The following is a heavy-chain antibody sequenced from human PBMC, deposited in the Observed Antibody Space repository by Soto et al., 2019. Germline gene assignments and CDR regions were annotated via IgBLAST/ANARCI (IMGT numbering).Heavy chain of an antibody. D-gene: IGHD3-10*01. CDR1: GFAFSNTW. CDR3: TTDQGNHYGFYSFDY. J-gene: IGHJ4*02. V-gene: IGHV3-15*01. Sequence: EVQLVESGGGFVKPGGSLRLSCAASGFAFSNTWMDWVRQAPGKGLEWVGRIKSNIDGGTTEYAAPVKDRFTISRDDSKNTLYVQMNNLKAEDSAVYFCTTDQGNHYGFYSFDYCGQGTLVTVSS. CDR2: IKSNIDGGTT.